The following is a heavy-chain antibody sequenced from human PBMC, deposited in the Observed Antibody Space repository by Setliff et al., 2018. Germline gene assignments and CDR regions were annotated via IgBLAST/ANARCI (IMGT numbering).Heavy chain of an antibody. CDR1: GYSIGSGYY. CDR2: IYRSGST. J-gene: IGHJ6*02. CDR3: AREWGSSSWSSPRYYYYGMDV. V-gene: IGHV4-38-2*02. Sequence: SETLSLTCAVFGYSIGSGYYWGWIRQAPGKGLEWIASIYRSGSTYYNPSLKSRVTISVDTSKNQFSLKLSSVTAADTAVYYCAREWGSSSWSSPRYYYYGMDVWGQGTTVTVSS. D-gene: IGHD6-13*01.